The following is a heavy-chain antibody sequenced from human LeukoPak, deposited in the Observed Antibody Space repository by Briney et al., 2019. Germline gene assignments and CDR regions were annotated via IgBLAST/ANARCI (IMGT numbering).Heavy chain of an antibody. CDR1: GFTFSSFW. J-gene: IGHJ4*02. V-gene: IGHV3-53*01. Sequence: GGSLTLSCAVSGFTFSSFWMGWVRQAPGKGLEWVSVIYSGGTTYYADSVKGRFTISRDNSKNTLYLIMNSLRVDDTAVYYCARASWGYDFDYGGQGTLVTVSS. CDR2: IYSGGTT. D-gene: IGHD7-27*01. CDR3: ARASWGYDFDY.